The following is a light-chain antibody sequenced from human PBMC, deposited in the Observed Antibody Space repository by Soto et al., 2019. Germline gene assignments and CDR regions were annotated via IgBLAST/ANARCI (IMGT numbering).Light chain of an antibody. CDR1: SSDVGGNDY. J-gene: IGLJ1*01. Sequence: QSALTQPASVSGSPGQSVTISCTGASSDVGGNDYVSWYQQHPGKAPKLILYEVNNRPSGVSNHFSGSKSGNTASLILSGLQADDEADYYCSSYSTTSTLVFGSGTKLTFL. V-gene: IGLV2-14*01. CDR3: SSYSTTSTLV. CDR2: EVN.